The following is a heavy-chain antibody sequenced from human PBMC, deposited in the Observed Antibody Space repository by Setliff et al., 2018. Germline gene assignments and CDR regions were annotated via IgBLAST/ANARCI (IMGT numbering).Heavy chain of an antibody. CDR2: IKEDGSEK. V-gene: IGHV3-7*03. CDR1: GFTFSNYW. J-gene: IGHJ4*02. CDR3: ARRHIGVIIGYYFDY. Sequence: PGGSLRLSCAASGFTFSNYWMSWVRQAPGKGLEWVANIKEDGSEKYYVDSVKSRFTISRDNAKNSLYVQMSSLRAEDTAVYYCARRHIGVIIGYYFDYWGQGTPVTVSS. D-gene: IGHD3-3*01.